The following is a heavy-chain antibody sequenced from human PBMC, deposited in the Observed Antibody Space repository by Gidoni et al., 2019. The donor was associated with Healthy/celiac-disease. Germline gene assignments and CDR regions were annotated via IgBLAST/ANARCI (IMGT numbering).Heavy chain of an antibody. D-gene: IGHD3-22*01. CDR1: GGTFSSYA. J-gene: IGHJ3*02. CDR2: IIPIFGTA. Sequence: QVQLVQSGAEVKKPGSSVKVSCKASGGTFSSYAISWVRQAPGQGLEWMGGIIPIFGTANYAQKFQGRVTITADESTSTAYMELSSLRSEDTAVYYCARDQFWGYYDSSGHAFDIWGQGTMVTVSS. CDR3: ARDQFWGYYDSSGHAFDI. V-gene: IGHV1-69*01.